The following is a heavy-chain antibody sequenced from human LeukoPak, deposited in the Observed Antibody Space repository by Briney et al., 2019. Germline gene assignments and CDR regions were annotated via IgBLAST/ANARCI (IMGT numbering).Heavy chain of an antibody. J-gene: IGHJ4*02. D-gene: IGHD1-1*01. CDR2: INQDTLKK. CDR1: GLTLSSDW. Sequence: PGGSLRLSCVYSGLTESGLTLSSDWMSWVRQPPGKGLEWVANINQDTLKKYYLDSVKGRFTISRDHARNSLYLQMNNLRTEDTAVYYCAGSPNCNEAEYYFDHWGPGTLVLVSS. CDR3: AGSPNCNEAEYYFDH. V-gene: IGHV3-7*01.